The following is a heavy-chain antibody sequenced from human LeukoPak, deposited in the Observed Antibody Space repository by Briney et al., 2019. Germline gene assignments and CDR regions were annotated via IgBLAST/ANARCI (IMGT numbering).Heavy chain of an antibody. V-gene: IGHV1-8*01. D-gene: IGHD6-13*01. Sequence: ASVKVSCKASGYTFTSSDTNWVRQATGQGLEWMGWINPKSGRTGYAKKFQDRVSMTMNTSISTAYMEVSSLRFDDTAVYYCARGRSGLAAAGTYDYWGQGTLITVSS. CDR1: GYTFTSSD. CDR2: INPKSGRT. J-gene: IGHJ4*02. CDR3: ARGRSGLAAAGTYDY.